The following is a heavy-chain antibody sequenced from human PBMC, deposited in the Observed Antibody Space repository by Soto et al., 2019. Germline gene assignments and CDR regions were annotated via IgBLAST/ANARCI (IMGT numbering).Heavy chain of an antibody. V-gene: IGHV4-59*08. CDR2: IYDSDNS. CDR1: GGTIGGYY. J-gene: IGHJ2*01. CDR3: ARLTSFSVHWYFAL. Sequence: QVRLQESGPGLVKPSETLSLTCTVSGGTIGGYYWSWLRQPPGKGLEWIGHIYDSDNSNYNPSLQSRVDIFVDITNNQSSLRLNSVTAADTAVYYFARLTSFSVHWYFALWGRGTLLTISS. D-gene: IGHD3-10*02.